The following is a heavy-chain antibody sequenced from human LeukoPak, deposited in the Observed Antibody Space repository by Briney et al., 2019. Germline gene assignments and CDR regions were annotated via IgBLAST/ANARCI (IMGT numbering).Heavy chain of an antibody. J-gene: IGHJ3*02. Sequence: SETLFLTCTVSGYSISSGNYWGWIRQPPGKGLEWIGYIYYSGSTYYNPSLKSRVTISVDTSKNQFSLKLSSVTAADTAVYYCARPETGTVAFDIWGQGTMVTVSS. V-gene: IGHV4-38-2*02. CDR3: ARPETGTVAFDI. CDR1: GYSISSGNY. CDR2: IYYSGST. D-gene: IGHD1-7*01.